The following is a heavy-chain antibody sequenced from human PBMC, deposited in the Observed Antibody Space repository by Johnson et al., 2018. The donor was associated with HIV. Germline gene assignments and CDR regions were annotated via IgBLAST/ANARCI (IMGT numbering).Heavy chain of an antibody. J-gene: IGHJ3*02. D-gene: IGHD2-15*01. CDR1: GLTFSDYY. CDR2: ISSSGSTM. V-gene: IGHV3-11*04. CDR3: AREMVAAKDAFDI. Sequence: QVQLVESGGGLVQPGGSLRLSCAAPGLTFSDYYMTWIRQAPGKGLEWVSYISSSGSTMYYADSVKGRFTISRDNFKNTLYLQMDSLRAEDTAVYFCAREMVAAKDAFDIWGQGTMVTVSS.